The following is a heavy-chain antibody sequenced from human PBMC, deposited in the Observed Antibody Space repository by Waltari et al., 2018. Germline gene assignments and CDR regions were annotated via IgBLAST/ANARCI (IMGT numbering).Heavy chain of an antibody. J-gene: IGHJ5*02. CDR3: ARLVAVANWFDP. Sequence: QLQLQESGPGLVKPSETLSLTCTVSGGSLSRRSYSWGWIRQPPGKGLEWIGSIYYSGSTYYNPSLKSRVTISVDTSKNQFSLKLSSVTAADTAVYYCARLVAVANWFDPWGQGTLVTVSS. V-gene: IGHV4-39*01. CDR1: GGSLSRRSYS. CDR2: IYYSGST. D-gene: IGHD6-19*01.